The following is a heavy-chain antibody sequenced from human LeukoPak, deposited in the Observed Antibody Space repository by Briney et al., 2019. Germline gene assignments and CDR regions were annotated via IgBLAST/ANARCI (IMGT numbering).Heavy chain of an antibody. CDR1: GGSISSYY. CDR3: ARAPVAGSSGPNWFDP. Sequence: SETLSLTCTVSGGSISSYYWSWIRQPAGKGLEWIGRMYPSGSTNYNPFLKSRVTMSVDTSKNQFSLKLTSVTAADTAVYYCARAPVAGSSGPNWFDPWGQGTLVTVSS. CDR2: MYPSGST. J-gene: IGHJ5*02. V-gene: IGHV4-4*07. D-gene: IGHD6-19*01.